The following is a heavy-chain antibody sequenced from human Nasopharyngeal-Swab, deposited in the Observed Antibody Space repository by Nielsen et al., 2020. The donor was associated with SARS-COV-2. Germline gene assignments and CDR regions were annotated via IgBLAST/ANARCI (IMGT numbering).Heavy chain of an antibody. J-gene: IGHJ1*01. Sequence: GESLKISCAASGFTFSNYAMNWVRQAPGKGLEWVSGVSGRGISTYYADSVKGRFTISRDNSKNTLYLQMSSLRAEDTALYYCAKGASDYTDYVAFQHWGQGTLFPVSS. D-gene: IGHD4-11*01. CDR1: GFTFSNYA. CDR3: AKGASDYTDYVAFQH. CDR2: VSGRGIST. V-gene: IGHV3-23*01.